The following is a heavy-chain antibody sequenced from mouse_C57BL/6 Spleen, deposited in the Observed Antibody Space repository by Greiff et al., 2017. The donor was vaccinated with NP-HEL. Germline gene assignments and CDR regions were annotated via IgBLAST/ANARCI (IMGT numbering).Heavy chain of an antibody. CDR2: IDPSDSYT. V-gene: IGHV1-50*01. J-gene: IGHJ3*01. CDR3: ARRNDYDGGFDY. Sequence: VQLQQPGAELVKPGASVKLSCKASGYTFTSYWMQWVKQRPGQGLEWIGEIDPSDSYTNYNQKFKGKATLTVDTSSSTAYMQLSSLTSEDSAVYYCARRNDYDGGFDYWGQGTLVTVSA. D-gene: IGHD2-4*01. CDR1: GYTFTSYW.